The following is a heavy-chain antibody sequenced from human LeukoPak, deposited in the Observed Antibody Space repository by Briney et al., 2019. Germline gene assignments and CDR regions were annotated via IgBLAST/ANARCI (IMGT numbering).Heavy chain of an antibody. J-gene: IGHJ4*02. CDR2: INPNTGDT. Sequence: ASVKVSCKASGYTFTGYHMHWVRQAPGQGLEWMGWINPNTGDTNYAQKFQGRVIMTRDTSISAAYMELSWLTSDDTAVYYCTKKPEIATIFFEYWGQGTLVTVSS. D-gene: IGHD5-24*01. CDR3: TKKPEIATIFFEY. V-gene: IGHV1-2*02. CDR1: GYTFTGYH.